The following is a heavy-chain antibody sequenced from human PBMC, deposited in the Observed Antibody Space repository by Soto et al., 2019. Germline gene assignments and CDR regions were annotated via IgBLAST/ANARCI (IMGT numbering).Heavy chain of an antibody. V-gene: IGHV4-39*01. J-gene: IGHJ4*02. D-gene: IGHD2-8*01. Sequence: PSETLSLTCTVSGDSIGTTHSYWAWIRQSPGKGLEWIGNIHYSGSTSYMPSLRSRVTLSVDTSKNQFSLRLTSVTAEDTAVYYCARHEGNGNVWPLDYWGQGILVTVSS. CDR2: IHYSGST. CDR3: ARHEGNGNVWPLDY. CDR1: GDSIGTTHSY.